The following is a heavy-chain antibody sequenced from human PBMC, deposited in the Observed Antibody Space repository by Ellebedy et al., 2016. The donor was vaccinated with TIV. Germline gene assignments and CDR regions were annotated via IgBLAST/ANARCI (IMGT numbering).Heavy chain of an antibody. CDR2: MNPNSGNT. CDR1: RYTFTSYD. V-gene: IGHV1-8*01. J-gene: IGHJ4*02. CDR3: ARVARVGGAVY. Sequence: ASVKVSXKASRYTFTSYDINWVRQATGQGLEWMGWMNPNSGNTGYAQKFQGRVTMTRNTSISTAYMELSSLRSEDTAVYYCARVARVGGAVYWGQGTLVTVSS. D-gene: IGHD1-26*01.